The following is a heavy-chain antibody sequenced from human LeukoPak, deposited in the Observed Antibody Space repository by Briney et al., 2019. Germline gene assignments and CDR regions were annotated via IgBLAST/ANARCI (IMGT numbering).Heavy chain of an antibody. Sequence: ASVKVSCKASGYTFTGYYMHWVRQAPGQGLEWMGWINPNSGGTNYAPKFQGRVTMTRDTSISTAYMELSRLRSDDTAVYYCARVPSSWFFSAHYYYYMDVWGKGTTVTVSS. CDR1: GYTFTGYY. D-gene: IGHD6-13*01. CDR3: ARVPSSWFFSAHYYYYMDV. J-gene: IGHJ6*03. V-gene: IGHV1-2*02. CDR2: INPNSGGT.